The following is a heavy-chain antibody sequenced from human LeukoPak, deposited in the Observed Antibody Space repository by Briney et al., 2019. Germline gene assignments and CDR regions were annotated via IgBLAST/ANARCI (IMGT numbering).Heavy chain of an antibody. CDR2: INHSGST. CDR1: GGSFSGYY. Sequence: SETLSLTCAVYGGSFSGYYWSWILQPPGKGLEWIGEINHSGSTNYNPSLKSRVTISVDTSKNQFSLKLSSVTAADTAVYYCAESSGSSVFDYWGQGTLVTVSS. CDR3: AESSGSSVFDY. J-gene: IGHJ4*02. D-gene: IGHD3-10*01. V-gene: IGHV4-34*01.